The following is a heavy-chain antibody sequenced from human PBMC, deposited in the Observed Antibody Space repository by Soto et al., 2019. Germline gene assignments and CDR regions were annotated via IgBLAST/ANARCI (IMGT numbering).Heavy chain of an antibody. CDR3: ARDLGYCSGGSCYSFRYYYYGMDV. CDR2: ISGSGSNT. V-gene: IGHV3-23*01. CDR1: GSSLSNYA. J-gene: IGHJ6*02. D-gene: IGHD2-15*01. Sequence: GGSLRLSCAASGSSLSNYAMSWVRQAPGKGLEWVSSISGSGSNTYYADSVKGRFTISRDNAKNTLYLQMNSLRAEDTAVYYCARDLGYCSGGSCYSFRYYYYGMDVWGQGTTVTVSS.